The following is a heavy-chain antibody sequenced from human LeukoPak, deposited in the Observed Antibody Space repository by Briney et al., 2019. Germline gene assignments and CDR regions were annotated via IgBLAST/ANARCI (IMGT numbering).Heavy chain of an antibody. D-gene: IGHD5-18*01. V-gene: IGHV3-66*01. CDR3: ARDCLVDTAMVTGWYFDL. CDR2: IYSGGST. Sequence: GGSLRLSCAASGFTVSSNYMSWVRQAPGKGLEWVSVIYSGGSTYYADSVKGRFTISRDNSKNTLYLQMNSLRAEDTAVYYCARDCLVDTAMVTGWYFDLWGRGTLVTVSS. CDR1: GFTVSSNY. J-gene: IGHJ2*01.